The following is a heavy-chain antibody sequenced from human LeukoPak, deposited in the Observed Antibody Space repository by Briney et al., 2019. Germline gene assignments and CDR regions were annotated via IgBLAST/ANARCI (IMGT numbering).Heavy chain of an antibody. CDR1: GGSISTNNYY. CDR2: IYYSGST. D-gene: IGHD3-22*01. J-gene: IGHJ5*02. V-gene: IGHV4-39*01. CDR3: ARRSYYYDSSGYYSWFDP. Sequence: SETLSLTCTVSGGSISTNNYYWDWIRQPPGKGLEWIGSIYYSGSTYYNPSLKSRVTISVDTSKNQFSLKLSSVTAADTAVYYCARRSYYYDSSGYYSWFDPWGQGTLVTVSS.